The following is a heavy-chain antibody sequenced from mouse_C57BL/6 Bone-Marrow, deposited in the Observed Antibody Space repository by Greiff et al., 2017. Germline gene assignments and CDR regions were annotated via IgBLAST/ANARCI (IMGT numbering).Heavy chain of an antibody. CDR2: IDPSDSYT. D-gene: IGHD2-4*01. CDR3: ARKLRLDY. Sequence: QVQLQQPGAELVKPGASVQLSCKASGYTFTSYWMQWVKQRPGQGLEWIGEIDPSDSYTNYNQKFKGKATLTVDTSSSTAYMQLSSLTSEDSAVYYCARKLRLDYWGQGTTLTVSS. V-gene: IGHV1-50*01. J-gene: IGHJ2*01. CDR1: GYTFTSYW.